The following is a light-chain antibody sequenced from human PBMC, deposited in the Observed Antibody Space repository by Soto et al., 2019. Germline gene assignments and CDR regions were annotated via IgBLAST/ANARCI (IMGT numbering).Light chain of an antibody. CDR3: AAWDGSLNNVL. CDR2: GDN. CDR1: GSNIGTNT. Sequence: QSVLTQPPSASGTPGQRVTISCSGGGSNIGTNTVNWYRQLPGTAPKLVIFGDNQRPSGVPDRFSGPKSGTSASLAISGLQSEDEADYYCAAWDGSLNNVLFGGGTKLTVL. V-gene: IGLV1-44*01. J-gene: IGLJ2*01.